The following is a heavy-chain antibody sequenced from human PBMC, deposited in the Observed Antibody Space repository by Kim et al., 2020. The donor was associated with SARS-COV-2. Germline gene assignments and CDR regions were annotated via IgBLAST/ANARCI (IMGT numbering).Heavy chain of an antibody. J-gene: IGHJ3*02. V-gene: IGHV4-59*01. CDR3: ARDNRGGDCDAFDI. D-gene: IGHD2-21*02. CDR2: IYYSGST. CDR1: GGSISSYY. Sequence: SETLSLTCTVSGGSISSYYWSWIRQPPGKGLEWIGYIYYSGSTNYNPSLKSRVTISVDTSKNQFSLKLSSVTAADTAVYYCARDNRGGDCDAFDIWGQGTMVTVSS.